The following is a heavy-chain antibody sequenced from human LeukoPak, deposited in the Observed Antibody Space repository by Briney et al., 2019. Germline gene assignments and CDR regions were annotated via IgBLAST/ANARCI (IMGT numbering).Heavy chain of an antibody. Sequence: GGSLRLSCAASGFTFSSYVMSWVRQAPGKGLEWVSAISGSGGDTYYADSVKGRFTISRDNSKTTLFLQMDSLRADDTAIYYCARDGVVPAATFDYWGQGTLVTVSS. D-gene: IGHD2-2*01. CDR2: ISGSGGDT. CDR1: GFTFSSYV. CDR3: ARDGVVPAATFDY. V-gene: IGHV3-23*01. J-gene: IGHJ4*02.